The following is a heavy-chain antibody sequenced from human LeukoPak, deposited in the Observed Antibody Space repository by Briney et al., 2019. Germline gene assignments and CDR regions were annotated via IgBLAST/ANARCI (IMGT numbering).Heavy chain of an antibody. D-gene: IGHD3-22*01. V-gene: IGHV3-20*04. CDR1: GFNFNDYG. CDR2: INWNGGGT. Sequence: GGSLRLSCAASGFNFNDYGMSWVRQAPGKGLEWVSGINWNGGGTGYADSVKGRFTISRDNAKNSLYLQMNSLRAEDTAFYYCARGSIAIYYYDSSGYFDYWGQGTLVTVSS. CDR3: ARGSIAIYYYDSSGYFDY. J-gene: IGHJ4*02.